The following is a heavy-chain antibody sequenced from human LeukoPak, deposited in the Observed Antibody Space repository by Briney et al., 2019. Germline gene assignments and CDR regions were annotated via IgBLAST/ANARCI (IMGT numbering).Heavy chain of an antibody. J-gene: IGHJ2*01. Sequence: GGSLRLSCAASGFTFSSYAMSWVRQAPGKGLEWVSAISGSGGSTYYADSVKGRFTISRDNSKNTLYLQMNGLRAEDTAVYYCAKGPSPENDSSSWYRRLTISGYWYFDLWGRGTLVTVSS. CDR2: ISGSGGST. CDR1: GFTFSSYA. V-gene: IGHV3-23*01. D-gene: IGHD6-13*01. CDR3: AKGPSPENDSSSWYRRLTISGYWYFDL.